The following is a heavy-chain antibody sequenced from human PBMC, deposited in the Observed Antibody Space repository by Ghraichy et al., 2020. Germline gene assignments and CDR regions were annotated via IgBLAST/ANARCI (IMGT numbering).Heavy chain of an antibody. Sequence: SETLSLTCTVSGASIINSDHYWGWIRQQPGKGLEWIGYIYYSGTTSYNASLKSRVTISVDTSKNQFSLNLTSVTAADTAVYYCARRDINSGLDYWGQGTLVTVSS. CDR2: IYYSGTT. V-gene: IGHV4-31*03. CDR3: ARRDINSGLDY. D-gene: IGHD6-25*01. J-gene: IGHJ4*02. CDR1: GASIINSDHY.